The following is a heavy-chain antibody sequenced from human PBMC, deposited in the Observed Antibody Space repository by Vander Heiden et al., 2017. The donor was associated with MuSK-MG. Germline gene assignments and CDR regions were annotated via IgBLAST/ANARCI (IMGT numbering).Heavy chain of an antibody. Sequence: QVQLVQSGAEVTKHGPSVKVSCKASGGTFGSYAISWVRQAPGQGLEWMGGIIPIFGTANYAQKFQGRVTITADESTSTAYMELSSLRSEDTAVYYCARGGYYDSSGYPDYWGQGTLVTVSS. V-gene: IGHV1-69*01. J-gene: IGHJ4*02. D-gene: IGHD3-22*01. CDR1: GGTFGSYA. CDR3: ARGGYYDSSGYPDY. CDR2: IIPIFGTA.